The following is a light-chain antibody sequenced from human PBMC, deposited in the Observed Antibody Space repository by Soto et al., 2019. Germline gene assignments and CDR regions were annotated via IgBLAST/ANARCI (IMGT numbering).Light chain of an antibody. CDR1: QSVNNY. V-gene: IGKV3-11*01. Sequence: EIVLTQSPATLTLSPGERATLSCRASQSVNNYLAWYQQKPGQPPRLLIYDASNRATGIPARFSGSGSGTDFTLTISRPEPEDFAIYYCQQRSTWPAYTFGQGTKLEIK. CDR3: QQRSTWPAYT. J-gene: IGKJ2*01. CDR2: DAS.